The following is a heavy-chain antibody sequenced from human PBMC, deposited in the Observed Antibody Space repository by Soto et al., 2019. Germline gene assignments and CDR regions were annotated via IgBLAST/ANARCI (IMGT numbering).Heavy chain of an antibody. CDR2: IWYDGSNK. CDR3: ARDDFWSGYSTDY. Sequence: HPWGSLRLSCAASGFTFSSYAMHWVRQAPGKGLEWVAVIWYDGSNKYYADSVKGRFTISRDNSKNTLYLQMNSLRAEDTAVYYCARDDFWSGYSTDYWGQGTLVTVSS. V-gene: IGHV3-33*08. D-gene: IGHD3-3*01. CDR1: GFTFSSYA. J-gene: IGHJ4*02.